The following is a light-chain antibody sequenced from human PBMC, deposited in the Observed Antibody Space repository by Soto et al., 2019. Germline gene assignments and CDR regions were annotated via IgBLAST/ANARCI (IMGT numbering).Light chain of an antibody. CDR1: SSNIGAGYD. J-gene: IGLJ1*01. CDR2: DNN. V-gene: IGLV1-40*01. Sequence: QSVLTQPPSVSGAPGQRVTISCTGSSSNIGAGYDVHWYQQLPGAAPKLLIYDNNNRPSGVPDRFSGSKSGTSASLAITGRQAEDEADYYCQSHDISLDDSYVFGTGTKLTVL. CDR3: QSHDISLDDSYV.